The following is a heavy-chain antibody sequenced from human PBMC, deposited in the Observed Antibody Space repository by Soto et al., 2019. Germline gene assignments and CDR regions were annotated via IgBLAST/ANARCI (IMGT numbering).Heavy chain of an antibody. D-gene: IGHD1-26*01. CDR1: GGTFSSYT. CDR3: ARDHRDGSSWEAFDI. Sequence: SVKVSCKASGGTFSSYTISWVRQALGQGLEWMGRIIPILGIANYAQKFQGRVTITADKSTSTAYMELSSLRSEDTAVYYCARDHRDGSSWEAFDIWGQGTMVTVSS. J-gene: IGHJ3*02. V-gene: IGHV1-69*04. CDR2: IIPILGIA.